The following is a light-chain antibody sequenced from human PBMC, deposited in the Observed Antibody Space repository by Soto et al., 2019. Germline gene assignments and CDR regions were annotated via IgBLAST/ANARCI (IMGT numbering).Light chain of an antibody. Sequence: DIQMTQSPSSLSASVGDRVTITCRARQGISNYLAWYQQKPGKVPKLLIYAASTLQSGVPSRFSRSGSGTDFTLPISSLQPEDDATSYCQMYNSAPLTFGGGAKVDIK. V-gene: IGKV1-27*01. CDR1: QGISNY. J-gene: IGKJ4*01. CDR2: AAS. CDR3: QMYNSAPLT.